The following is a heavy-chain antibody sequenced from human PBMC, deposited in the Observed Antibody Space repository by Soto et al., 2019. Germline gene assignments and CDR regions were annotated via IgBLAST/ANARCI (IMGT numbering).Heavy chain of an antibody. CDR1: GFTFSSYS. CDR2: ISSSSSYI. Sequence: LRLSCAASGFTFSSYSMNWVRQAPGKGLEWVSSISSSSSYIYYADSVKGRFTISRDNAKNSLYLQMNSLGAEDTAVYYCARDGNLVVVPAAIPNYYYYGMDVWGQGTTVTVSS. D-gene: IGHD2-2*02. J-gene: IGHJ6*02. V-gene: IGHV3-21*01. CDR3: ARDGNLVVVPAAIPNYYYYGMDV.